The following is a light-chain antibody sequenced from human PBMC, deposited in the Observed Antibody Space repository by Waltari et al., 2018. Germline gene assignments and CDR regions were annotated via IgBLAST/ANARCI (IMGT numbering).Light chain of an antibody. CDR1: ALPKQY. V-gene: IGLV3-25*03. Sequence: SYELTQPPSVSVSPGQTAKIPCSGDALPKQYTYWYQQKPGQAPLLVISKDTERPSGIPELFSGSSSSTTVTLTISGVQAEDEADYYCLSAYSGGSQGVFGGGTKLTVL. CDR2: KDT. J-gene: IGLJ2*01. CDR3: LSAYSGGSQGV.